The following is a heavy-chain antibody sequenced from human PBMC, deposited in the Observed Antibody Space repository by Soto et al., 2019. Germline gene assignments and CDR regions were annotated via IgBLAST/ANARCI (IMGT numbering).Heavy chain of an antibody. J-gene: IGHJ6*02. CDR3: AKAQQQPVSLVMDV. V-gene: IGHV1-69*13. CDR1: GGTFSSYA. CDR2: IIPIFGTA. Sequence: SVKVSCKASGGTFSSYAISWVRQAPGQRLEWMGGIIPIFGTANYAQKFQGRVTITADESTSTAYMELSSLRVEDTAVYYCAKAQQQPVSLVMDVWGQGTTVTVSS. D-gene: IGHD6-13*01.